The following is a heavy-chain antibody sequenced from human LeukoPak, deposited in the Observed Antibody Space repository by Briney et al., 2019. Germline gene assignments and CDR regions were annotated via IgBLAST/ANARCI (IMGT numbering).Heavy chain of an antibody. V-gene: IGHV4-31*03. Sequence: PSQTLSLTCTVSGGSISSGPYYWIWIRQHPGKGLEWIGYITYSGNTYYYPALNSRVTVSLDTSKTQFSLKLSSVTAADTAVYYCARTYYYDSSGYYYVYEGALGPFDPWGQGTLVTVSS. D-gene: IGHD3-22*01. J-gene: IGHJ5*02. CDR1: GGSISSGPYY. CDR3: ARTYYYDSSGYYYVYEGALGPFDP. CDR2: ITYSGNT.